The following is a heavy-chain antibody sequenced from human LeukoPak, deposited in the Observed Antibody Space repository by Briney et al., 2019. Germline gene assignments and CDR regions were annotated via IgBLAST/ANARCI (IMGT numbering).Heavy chain of an antibody. J-gene: IGHJ4*02. CDR2: IKEDGSVM. V-gene: IGHV3-7*04. Sequence: GGSLRLSCAASGFTFSNYWMSWVRQAPGRGLEWVANIKEDGSVMYYGDSLKGRFTISRDSAQNSLYLQMNSLRAEDTAVYYCARGAGESMFDYWGQGALVTVSS. CDR1: GFTFSNYW. CDR3: ARGAGESMFDY. D-gene: IGHD3-16*01.